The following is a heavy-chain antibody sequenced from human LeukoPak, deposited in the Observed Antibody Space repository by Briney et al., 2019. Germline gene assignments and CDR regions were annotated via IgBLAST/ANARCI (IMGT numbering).Heavy chain of an antibody. Sequence: GASVKVSCKASGYTFTGYYMHWVRQAPGQGLEWMGWINPNSGGTNYAQKFQGRVTMTRDTSISTAYMELSGLRSDDTAVYYCARERSNGIVVVPAANRLGGWGQGTLVTVSS. D-gene: IGHD2-2*01. CDR2: INPNSGGT. CDR1: GYTFTGYY. V-gene: IGHV1-2*02. CDR3: ARERSNGIVVVPAANRLGG. J-gene: IGHJ4*02.